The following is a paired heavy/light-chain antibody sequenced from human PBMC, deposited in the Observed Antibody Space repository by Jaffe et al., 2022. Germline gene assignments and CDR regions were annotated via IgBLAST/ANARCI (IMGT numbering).Heavy chain of an antibody. CDR2: ISGSGDIT. V-gene: IGHV3-23*01. J-gene: IGHJ4*02. Sequence: DVQLLESGGGLVQPGGSLRLSCAASGFTFGRNAMTWVRQAPGKGLEWVSVISGSGDITYFGDSVKGRFTVSRDNSKNTLYLQMNSLRAEDTAVYYCAKSFTSNWDANLDYWGRGTLVTVSS. CDR3: AKSFTSNWDANLDY. CDR1: GFTFGRNA. D-gene: IGHD1-1*01.
Light chain of an antibody. CDR2: YAS. CDR3: HQSSGLPLT. Sequence: EIVLTQSPDFQSVTPKEKVTITCRASQTIGNNLHWYQQKPDQSPKLLIKYASQSISGVPSRFSGSGSGTDFTLTINSLEAEDAAAYYCHQSSGLPLTFGGGTKVEIK. V-gene: IGKV6D-21*02. CDR1: QTIGNN. J-gene: IGKJ4*01.